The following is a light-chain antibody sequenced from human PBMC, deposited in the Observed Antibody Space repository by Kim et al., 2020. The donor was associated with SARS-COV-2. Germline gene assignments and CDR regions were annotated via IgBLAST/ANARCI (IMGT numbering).Light chain of an antibody. CDR1: SCNIGGNN. V-gene: IGLV1-47*01. Sequence: GPRGNTSCSSSSCNIGGNNEYWYQQLQGTPPTVLIYRKNQRRSGVPDRCSGCKSGTSASLAISGLRSEDEADYYCAAWEDSLIGVVFGGGTQLTVL. CDR2: RKN. CDR3: AAWEDSLIGVV. J-gene: IGLJ2*01.